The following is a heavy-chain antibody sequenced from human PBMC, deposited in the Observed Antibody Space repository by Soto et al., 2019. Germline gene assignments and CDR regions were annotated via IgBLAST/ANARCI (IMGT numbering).Heavy chain of an antibody. D-gene: IGHD1-26*01. Sequence: GGSLRLSCAASGFTFSSYSMDWVRQAPGKGLEWVSYISSSSSTIYYADSVKGRFTISRDNAKNSLYLQMNSLRDEDTAVYYCARESKWELLSNFDYWGQGTLVTVSS. V-gene: IGHV3-48*02. J-gene: IGHJ4*02. CDR1: GFTFSSYS. CDR3: ARESKWELLSNFDY. CDR2: ISSSSSTI.